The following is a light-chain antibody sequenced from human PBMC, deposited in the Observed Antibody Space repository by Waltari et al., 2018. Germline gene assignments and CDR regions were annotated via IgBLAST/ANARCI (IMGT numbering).Light chain of an antibody. V-gene: IGLV3-25*03. CDR2: KDR. J-gene: IGLJ2*01. Sequence: SYELTQSPSVSLSPGQTARILCSGVALPKKYAYWYQKKPGQAPVLMILKDREWPSGVPERFAGSTGGTTGTLTITGVQAEDEADYYCLSPETRGSWVFGGGTKLTVL. CDR1: ALPKKY. CDR3: LSPETRGSWV.